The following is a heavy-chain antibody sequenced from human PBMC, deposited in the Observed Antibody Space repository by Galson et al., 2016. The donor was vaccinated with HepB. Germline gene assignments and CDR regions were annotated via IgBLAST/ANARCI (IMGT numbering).Heavy chain of an antibody. Sequence: SLRLSCAASGCIFSSYSMNWVRQAPGKGLAWVSYISSSSRTVYYADSVKGRFTISRDNAKNSLYLQMNGLRAEDTAVYYGARETNSYWFFDLCGRGTLVTVSS. CDR2: ISSSSRTV. V-gene: IGHV3-48*01. CDR3: ARETNSYWFFDL. J-gene: IGHJ2*01. D-gene: IGHD1-1*01. CDR1: GCIFSSYS.